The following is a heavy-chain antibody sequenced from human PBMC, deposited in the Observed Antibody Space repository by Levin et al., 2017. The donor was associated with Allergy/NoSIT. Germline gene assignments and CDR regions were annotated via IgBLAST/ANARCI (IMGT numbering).Heavy chain of an antibody. CDR3: ARVPYSYGMDV. V-gene: IGHV3-7*01. CDR1: GFPFGTYW. J-gene: IGHJ6*02. CDR2: IKQDGGEK. Sequence: GLSLLLSFSFSGFPFGTYWMTWVRQAPGKGLEWLANIKQDGGEKYYVDSVKGRFTISRDNAKNSLYLQMSSLRAEDTAVYYCARVPYSYGMDVWGQGTTVTVSS.